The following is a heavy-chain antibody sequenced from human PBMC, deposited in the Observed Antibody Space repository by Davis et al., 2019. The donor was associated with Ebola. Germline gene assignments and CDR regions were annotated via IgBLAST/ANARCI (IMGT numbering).Heavy chain of an antibody. CDR2: IKQDGSEK. D-gene: IGHD6-25*01. CDR1: GFTFSSYW. CDR3: AREEDSSGDAFDI. Sequence: GESLKISCAASGFTFSSYWMSWVRQAPGKGLEWVANIKQDGSEKYYVDSVKGRFTISRDNAKNSLYLQMNSLRAEDTAVYYCAREEDSSGDAFDIWGQGTMVTVSS. J-gene: IGHJ3*02. V-gene: IGHV3-7*01.